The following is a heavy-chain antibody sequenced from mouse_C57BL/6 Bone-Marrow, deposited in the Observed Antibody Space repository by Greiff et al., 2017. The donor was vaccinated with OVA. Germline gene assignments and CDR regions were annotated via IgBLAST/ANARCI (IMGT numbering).Heavy chain of an antibody. J-gene: IGHJ2*01. CDR3: ARSEDYYGSSPMTY. CDR2: IDPSDSYT. Sequence: QVQLQQPGAELVRPGTSVKLSCKASGYTFTSYWMHWVKQRPGQGLEWIGVIDPSDSYTNYNQKFKGKATLTVDTSSSTAYMQLSSLTSEDSAVYYCARSEDYYGSSPMTYWGQGTTLTVSS. D-gene: IGHD1-1*01. CDR1: GYTFTSYW. V-gene: IGHV1-59*01.